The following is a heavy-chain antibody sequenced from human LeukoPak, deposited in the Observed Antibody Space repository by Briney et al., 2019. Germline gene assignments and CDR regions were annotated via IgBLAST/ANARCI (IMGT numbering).Heavy chain of an antibody. CDR1: GFTFSSYG. CDR2: ISYDGSNK. D-gene: IGHD2-21*01. V-gene: IGHV3-30*18. CDR3: AKDRGGPICGGMDV. Sequence: GGSLRLSCAASGFTFSSYGMHWVRQAPGKGLEWVAVISYDGSNKYYADSVKGRFTISRDNSKNTLYLQMNSLRAEDTAVYYCAKDRGGPICGGMDVWGQGTTVTVSS. J-gene: IGHJ6*02.